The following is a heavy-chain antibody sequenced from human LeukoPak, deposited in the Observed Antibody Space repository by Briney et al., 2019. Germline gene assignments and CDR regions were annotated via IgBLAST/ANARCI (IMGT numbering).Heavy chain of an antibody. J-gene: IGHJ3*02. V-gene: IGHV3-33*08. CDR1: RLTFNTYA. CDR3: ARDTSGSFGNAFDI. CDR2: MWYDGSNK. D-gene: IGHD1-26*01. Sequence: GGSLRLSCAASRLTFNTYAMHWVRQAPGKGLEWGAVMWYDGSNKYYADSVKGRFTISRDNSKNTLYLQMNSLRAEDTAVYYCARDTSGSFGNAFDIWGQGTMVTVSS.